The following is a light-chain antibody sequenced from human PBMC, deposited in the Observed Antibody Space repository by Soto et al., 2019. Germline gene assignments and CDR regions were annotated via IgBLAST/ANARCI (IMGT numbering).Light chain of an antibody. CDR2: EVN. Sequence: QSVLIQPASVSGSPGQSITISCTGTSRDVGGSNYVSWYQHHPYRAPKLLIYEVNYRPSGVSSRFSGSKSGNTASLTISGLQAEDEADYYCSSYISSNTREVFGVGTKVTVL. V-gene: IGLV2-14*01. CDR3: SSYISSNTREV. J-gene: IGLJ1*01. CDR1: SRDVGGSNY.